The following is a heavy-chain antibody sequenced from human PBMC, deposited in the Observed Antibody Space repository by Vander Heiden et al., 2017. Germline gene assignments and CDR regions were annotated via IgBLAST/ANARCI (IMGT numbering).Heavy chain of an antibody. Sequence: EMQLLESGGGSVQPGGSLRLSCSGPGFTFSAYAVSWVRQAPGKGLEWVSSISESGDRTYYADFVKGRFTISRDNSKNTLYLQMNSLRVDDTAVYYCAQGHSGSNWFDPWAQGALVTVSS. CDR3: AQGHSGSNWFDP. D-gene: IGHD1-26*01. V-gene: IGHV3-23*01. CDR2: ISESGDRT. CDR1: GFTFSAYA. J-gene: IGHJ5*02.